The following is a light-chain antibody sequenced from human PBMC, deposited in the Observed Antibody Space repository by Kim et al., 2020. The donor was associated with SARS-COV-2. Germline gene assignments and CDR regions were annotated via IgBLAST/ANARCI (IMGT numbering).Light chain of an antibody. J-gene: IGLJ3*02. Sequence: GTSHCSGSSSNIGSNTVNWYQQLPGTAPKLLIYSNNQRPSGVPDRFSGSKSGTSASLAISGLQSEDEADYYCAAWDDSLNGSNWVFGGGTKLTVL. V-gene: IGLV1-44*01. CDR3: AAWDDSLNGSNWV. CDR2: SNN. CDR1: SSNIGSNT.